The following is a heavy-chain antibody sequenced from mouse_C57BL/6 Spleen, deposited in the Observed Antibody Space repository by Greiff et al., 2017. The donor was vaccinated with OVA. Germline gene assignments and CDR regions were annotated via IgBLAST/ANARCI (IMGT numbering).Heavy chain of an antibody. J-gene: IGHJ4*01. D-gene: IGHD2-4*01. CDR1: GYTFTSYW. Sequence: QVQLKQPGAELVKPGASVKMSCKASGYTFTSYWITWVKQRPGQGLEWIGDIYPGSGSTNYNEKFKSKATLTVDTSSSTAYMQLSSLTSEDSAVYYCARSSDYDVGAMDYWGQGTSVTVSS. CDR3: ARSSDYDVGAMDY. CDR2: IYPGSGST. V-gene: IGHV1-55*01.